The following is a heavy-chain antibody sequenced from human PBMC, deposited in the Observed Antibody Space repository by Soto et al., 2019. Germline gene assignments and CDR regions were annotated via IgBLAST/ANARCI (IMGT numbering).Heavy chain of an antibody. CDR2: VSAYNGNT. D-gene: IGHD6-13*01. V-gene: IGHV1-18*01. Sequence: QVQLGQSGAEVKKPGASMKVSCKASGFHFTSYCISWGRQAPGQGLEWMGWVSAYNGNTHYAQKLQGRVTMTTDTSTTTAYMELRSLRSDDTAVYYCSRGGSSWQPHEDYWGQGTLVTVSS. CDR1: GFHFTSYC. J-gene: IGHJ4*02. CDR3: SRGGSSWQPHEDY.